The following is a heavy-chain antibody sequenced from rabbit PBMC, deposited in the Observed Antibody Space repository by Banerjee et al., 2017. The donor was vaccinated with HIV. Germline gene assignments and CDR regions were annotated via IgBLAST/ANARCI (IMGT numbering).Heavy chain of an antibody. Sequence: QEQLEESGGDLVKPEGSLTLTCTASGFSFTNKYVMCWVRQAPGKGLEWIACIGAGSSGNTVYATWAKGRFTISKTSWTTVTLQMTSLTAADTASYFCARDLAGVIGWNFNLWGPGTLVTVS. CDR1: GFSFTNKYV. D-gene: IGHD4-1*01. J-gene: IGHJ4*01. V-gene: IGHV1S45*01. CDR3: ARDLAGVIGWNFNL. CDR2: IGAGSSGNT.